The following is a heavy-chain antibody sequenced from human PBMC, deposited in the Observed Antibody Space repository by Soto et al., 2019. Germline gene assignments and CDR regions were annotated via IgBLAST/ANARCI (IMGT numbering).Heavy chain of an antibody. CDR2: INGDGSTT. CDR3: ARVGQGRYYFDY. CDR1: GFAFSSYW. J-gene: IGHJ4*02. Sequence: EVHLVESGGGSVQPGGSLKLSCAGSGFAFSSYWIRWVRQVPGKGLVWVSRINGDGSTTSYADSVRGRFIISRDNAKDTLYLQMNSLRAEDTALYYCARVGQGRYYFDYWGQGTLVTVSS. V-gene: IGHV3-74*01.